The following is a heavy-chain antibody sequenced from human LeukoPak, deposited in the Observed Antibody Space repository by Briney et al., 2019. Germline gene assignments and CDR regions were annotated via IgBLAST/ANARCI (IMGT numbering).Heavy chain of an antibody. V-gene: IGHV4-39*01. Sequence: SETLSLTCTVSGGSISSSSYYWGWIRQPPGKGLEWIGSIYYSGSTYYNPSLKSRVTISVDTSKNQFSLKLSSVTAADTAVYCCAAQGRFDAFDIWGQGTMVTVSS. CDR3: AAQGRFDAFDI. CDR1: GGSISSSSYY. J-gene: IGHJ3*02. CDR2: IYYSGST.